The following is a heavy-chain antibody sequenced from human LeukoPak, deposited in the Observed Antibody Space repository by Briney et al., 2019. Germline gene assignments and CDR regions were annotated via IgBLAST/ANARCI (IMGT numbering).Heavy chain of an antibody. CDR3: ARRGGSSSRRSPIDY. CDR2: IKQDGSQR. J-gene: IGHJ4*02. D-gene: IGHD6-6*01. Sequence: PGGSLRLSCTAPGFTFSDYWMTWVRQAPEKGPEWVANIKQDGSQRYYVDSVRGRFTISRDNAKNSLFLQMNGLRAEDTAVYYCARRGGSSSRRSPIDYWGQGTLVTVSS. V-gene: IGHV3-7*01. CDR1: GFTFSDYW.